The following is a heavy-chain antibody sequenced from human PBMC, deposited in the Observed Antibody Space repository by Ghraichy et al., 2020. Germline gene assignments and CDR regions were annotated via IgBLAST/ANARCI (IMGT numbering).Heavy chain of an antibody. CDR3: ARGDNSGWHGFDF. J-gene: IGHJ4*02. CDR2: ISSGGSPI. V-gene: IGHV3-48*03. CDR1: GFTFSSFE. D-gene: IGHD6-19*01. Sequence: GESLKISCAASGFTFSSFEMNWVRQAPGKGLEWVSYISSGGSPIYYADSVKGRFTISRDNAKNSLYLQMKSLRAEDTAVYYCARGDNSGWHGFDFWGQGTLVTVSS.